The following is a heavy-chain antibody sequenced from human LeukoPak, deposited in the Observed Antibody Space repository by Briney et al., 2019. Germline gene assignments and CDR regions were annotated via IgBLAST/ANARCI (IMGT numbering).Heavy chain of an antibody. Sequence: PSETLSLTCTVSGGSISSSSSFWGWIRQPPGKELEWIGNIFYTGTTYYNPSLESRVTISVDTSKNQFSLDLSSVTAADTAVYYCATAPTGYSSGWYYGYWGQGTLVTVSS. CDR2: IFYTGTT. CDR1: GGSISSSSSF. D-gene: IGHD6-19*01. J-gene: IGHJ4*02. V-gene: IGHV4-39*07. CDR3: ATAPTGYSSGWYYGY.